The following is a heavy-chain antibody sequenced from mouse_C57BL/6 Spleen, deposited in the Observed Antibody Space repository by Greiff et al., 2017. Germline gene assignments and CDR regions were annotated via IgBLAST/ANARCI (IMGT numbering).Heavy chain of an antibody. CDR1: GYTFTSYW. CDR3: VWGYWDWYFDV. CDR2: VHPSDSDT. Sequence: QVQLQQPGAELVKPGASVKVSCKASGYTFTSYWMHWVKQRPGQGLEWIGRVHPSDSDTNYTQKFKGKATLTVDKSSSTAYMQLSGLTSEDSAVYYCVWGYWDWYFDVWGTGTTVTVSS. J-gene: IGHJ1*03. D-gene: IGHD2-3*01. V-gene: IGHV1-74*01.